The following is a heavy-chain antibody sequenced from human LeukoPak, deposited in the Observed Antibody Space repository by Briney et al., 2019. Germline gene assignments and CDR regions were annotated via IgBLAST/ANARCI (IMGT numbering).Heavy chain of an antibody. D-gene: IGHD6-6*01. CDR2: IYTSGST. Sequence: SETLSLTCTVSGGSISSGSYYWSWIRQPAGKGLEWIGRIYTSGSTNYNPSLKSRVTISVDTSKNQFSLKLSSVTAADTAVYYCVRGEDSSSSIDYWGQGTLVTVSS. V-gene: IGHV4-61*02. CDR3: VRGEDSSSSIDY. CDR1: GGSISSGSYY. J-gene: IGHJ4*02.